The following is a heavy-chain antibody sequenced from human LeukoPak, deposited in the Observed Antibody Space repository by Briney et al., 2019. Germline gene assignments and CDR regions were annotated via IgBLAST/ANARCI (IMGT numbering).Heavy chain of an antibody. Sequence: GESLKISCKGSGYSFTSYWIGWVRQMPGKGLEWMGIIYPGDSDTRYSPSFQGQVTISADKSISTAYLQWSSLKASDTAMYYCARPAGRYYDSSGYWAFDIWGQGTMVTVSS. CDR1: GYSFTSYW. CDR2: IYPGDSDT. J-gene: IGHJ3*02. V-gene: IGHV5-51*01. CDR3: ARPAGRYYDSSGYWAFDI. D-gene: IGHD3-22*01.